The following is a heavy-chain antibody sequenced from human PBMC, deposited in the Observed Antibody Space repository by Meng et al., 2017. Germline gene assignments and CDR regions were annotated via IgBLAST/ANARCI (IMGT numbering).Heavy chain of an antibody. J-gene: IGHJ5*02. CDR2: INPNSGGT. CDR3: ARDSSGWYEGGWFDP. V-gene: IGHV1-2*06. Sequence: ASVKVSCKASGYTFTGYYMHWVRQAPGQGLERMGRINPNSGGTNYAQKFQGRVTMTRDTSISTAYMELSRLRSDDTAVYYCARDSSGWYEGGWFDPWGQGTLVTVSS. D-gene: IGHD6-19*01. CDR1: GYTFTGYY.